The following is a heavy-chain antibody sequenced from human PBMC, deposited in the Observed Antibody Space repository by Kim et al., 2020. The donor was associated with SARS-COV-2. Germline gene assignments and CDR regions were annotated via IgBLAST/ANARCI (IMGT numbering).Heavy chain of an antibody. CDR3: AKEPHVWFGVPYFDY. Sequence: GGSLRLSCAASGFTFSSYAMRWVRQAPGKGLEWVSAICGSGGSTYYADSVKGRFTISRDNSKNTLYLQMNSLRAEDTAVYYCAKEPHVWFGVPYFDYWGQGTLVTVSS. CDR1: GFTFSSYA. CDR2: ICGSGGST. V-gene: IGHV3-23*01. J-gene: IGHJ4*02. D-gene: IGHD3-10*01.